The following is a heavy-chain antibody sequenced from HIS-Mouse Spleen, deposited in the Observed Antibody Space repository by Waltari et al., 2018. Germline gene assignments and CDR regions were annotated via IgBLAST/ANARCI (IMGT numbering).Heavy chain of an antibody. V-gene: IGHV1-2*02. CDR1: GYTFTGHY. CDR3: ARSPSGSSWYDY. D-gene: IGHD6-13*01. J-gene: IGHJ4*02. CDR2: INPNSGGT. Sequence: QVQLVQSGAEGKKPGASVKVSCKASGYTFTGHYMHSVRQAPGQGLEWMGWINPNSGGTNYAQKFQGRVTMTRDTSISTAYMELSRLRSDDTAVYYCARSPSGSSWYDYWGQGTLVTVSS.